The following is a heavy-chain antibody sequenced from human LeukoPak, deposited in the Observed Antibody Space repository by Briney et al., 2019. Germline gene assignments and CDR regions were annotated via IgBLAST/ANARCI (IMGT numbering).Heavy chain of an antibody. D-gene: IGHD3-10*01. J-gene: IGHJ5*02. CDR1: GYTLTELS. Sequence: ASVKVSCKVSGYTLTELSMHWVRQAPGKGLEWMGGFYPEDGETIYAQKFQGRVTMTEDTSTDTAYMELSSLRSEDTAVYYCATDRAYMVRGERDNWFDPWGQGTLVTVSS. V-gene: IGHV1-24*01. CDR3: ATDRAYMVRGERDNWFDP. CDR2: FYPEDGET.